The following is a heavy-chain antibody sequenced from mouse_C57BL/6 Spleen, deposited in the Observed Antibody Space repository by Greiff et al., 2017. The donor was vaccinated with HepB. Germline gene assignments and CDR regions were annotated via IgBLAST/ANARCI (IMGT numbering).Heavy chain of an antibody. J-gene: IGHJ3*01. Sequence: EVQLVESGGGLVQPGGSLKLSCAASGFTFSDYYMYWVRQTPEKRLEWVAYISNGGGSTYYPDTVKGRFTISRDNAKNTLYLQMSRLKSEDTAMYYCARLGSNFSFAYWGQGTLVTVSA. CDR2: ISNGGGST. D-gene: IGHD2-5*01. CDR3: ARLGSNFSFAY. V-gene: IGHV5-12*01. CDR1: GFTFSDYY.